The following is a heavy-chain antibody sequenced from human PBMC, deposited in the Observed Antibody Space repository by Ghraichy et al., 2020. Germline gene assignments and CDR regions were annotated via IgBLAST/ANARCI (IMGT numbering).Heavy chain of an antibody. D-gene: IGHD1-7*01. CDR2: ISFDGNNQ. J-gene: IGHJ4*02. V-gene: IGHV3-30*18. CDR1: GFTFSNYG. CDR3: AKPSPGTTAKAGNFFDY. Sequence: GGSLRLSCGASGFTFSNYGIHWVRQAPGKGLEWVAVISFDGNNQDYADSVKGRFTISRDNSKNTLYLVMDSLRPEDTAVYYCAKPSPGTTAKAGNFFDYWGRGTLVTVSS.